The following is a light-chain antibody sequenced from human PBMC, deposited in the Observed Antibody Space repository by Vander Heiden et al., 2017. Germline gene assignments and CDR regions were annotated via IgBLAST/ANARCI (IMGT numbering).Light chain of an antibody. CDR3: QQYKNYWT. Sequence: DIQIIQSPSTLSASIGDRVTITCRASQSINTWLAWYQQKPGKAPKLLIYRASTLDNGVPSRFSGSGSGTEFTLTISSLQPDDFSTYYCQQYKNYWTFGQGTKVEIK. V-gene: IGKV1-5*03. CDR2: RAS. CDR1: QSINTW. J-gene: IGKJ1*01.